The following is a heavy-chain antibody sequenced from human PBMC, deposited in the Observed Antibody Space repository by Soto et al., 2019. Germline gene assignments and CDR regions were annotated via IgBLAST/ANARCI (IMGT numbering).Heavy chain of an antibody. D-gene: IGHD2-15*01. Sequence: SETLSLTCTVSGGSISSGGYYWSWIRQHPGKGLEWIGYIYYSGSTYYNPSLKSRVTISVDTSKNQFSLKLSSVTAADTAVYYCARVVGSFDAFDIWGQGTMVTVSS. CDR2: IYYSGST. CDR3: ARVVGSFDAFDI. J-gene: IGHJ3*02. V-gene: IGHV4-31*03. CDR1: GGSISSGGYY.